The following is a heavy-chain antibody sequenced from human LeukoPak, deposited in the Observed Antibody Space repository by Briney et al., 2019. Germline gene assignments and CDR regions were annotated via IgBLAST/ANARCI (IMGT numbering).Heavy chain of an antibody. V-gene: IGHV4-39*01. CDR2: IYYSGST. J-gene: IGHJ4*02. D-gene: IGHD3-10*01. CDR1: GGSISSSSYY. CDR3: ARGGHYYGSGSYYSSRYYFDY. Sequence: SETLSLTCTVSGGSISSSSYYWGWIRQPSGKGLEWIGSIYYSGSTYYNPSLKSRVTISVDTSKNQFSLKLSSVTAADTAVYYCARGGHYYGSGSYYSSRYYFDYWGQGTLVTVSS.